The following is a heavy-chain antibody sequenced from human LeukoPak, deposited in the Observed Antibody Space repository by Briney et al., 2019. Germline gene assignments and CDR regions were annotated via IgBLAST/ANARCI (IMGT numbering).Heavy chain of an antibody. CDR3: ARGGDYGVKIDY. CDR1: GFTFSNYW. J-gene: IGHJ4*02. Sequence: GGSLRLSCAASGFTFSNYWMHWVRQAPGKGLVWVSRINSDGINTSYADSVKGRFTISRDNAKNTLNLQMNSLRAEDAAIYYCARGGDYGVKIDYWGQGTLVTVSS. V-gene: IGHV3-74*01. CDR2: INSDGINT. D-gene: IGHD4-17*01.